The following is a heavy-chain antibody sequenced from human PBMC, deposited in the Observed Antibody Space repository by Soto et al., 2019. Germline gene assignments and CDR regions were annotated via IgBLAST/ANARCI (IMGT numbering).Heavy chain of an antibody. Sequence: SETLSLTCTVSGGSISSYYWSWIRQPPGKGLEWIGYIYYSGSTNYNPSLKSRVTISVDTSKNQFSLKLSSVTAADTAVYYCARDLGYYYDSSGYYPNWFDPWGQGTLVTVS. CDR1: GGSISSYY. CDR2: IYYSGST. CDR3: ARDLGYYYDSSGYYPNWFDP. J-gene: IGHJ5*02. D-gene: IGHD3-22*01. V-gene: IGHV4-59*01.